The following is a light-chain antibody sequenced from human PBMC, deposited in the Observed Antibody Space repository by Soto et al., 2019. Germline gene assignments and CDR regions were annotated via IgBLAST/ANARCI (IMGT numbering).Light chain of an antibody. Sequence: QTVVTQPPSASGTPGQRVTISCSGSTSNIARNTVNWYQQLPATAPKLLVYNNNQRPSGVPDRFSGSKSGTSASLAISGLQSEDEADYYFASWDDSLNGYVFGTGTKVTVL. CDR1: TSNIARNT. CDR3: ASWDDSLNGYV. CDR2: NNN. V-gene: IGLV1-44*01. J-gene: IGLJ1*01.